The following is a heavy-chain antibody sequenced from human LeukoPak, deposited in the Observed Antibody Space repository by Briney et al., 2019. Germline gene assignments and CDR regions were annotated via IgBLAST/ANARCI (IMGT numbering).Heavy chain of an antibody. V-gene: IGHV4-39*01. D-gene: IGHD2-15*01. CDR3: ARLSCHDGTCAFRP. CDR2: IHYTGTT. Sequence: SETLSLTCTVSGDSISSSSHYWACIRQPPGKGLEWIASIHYTGTTYRNPSLKSRVTISVDTSKNQFSLRLNSVTAADTAVYYCARLSCHDGTCAFRPWGQGTLVTVSS. J-gene: IGHJ5*02. CDR1: GDSISSSSHY.